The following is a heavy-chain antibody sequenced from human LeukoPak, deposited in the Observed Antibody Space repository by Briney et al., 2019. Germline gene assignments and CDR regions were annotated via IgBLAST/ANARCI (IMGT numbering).Heavy chain of an antibody. CDR3: ARGRDPY. CDR2: INHSGST. V-gene: IGHV4-34*01. CDR1: GGSFSGYY. Sequence: SETLSLTCAVYGGSFSGYYWTWIRQPPGGGLEWIREINHSGSTNYNPSLKSRVTISVDTSKSQFSLKLNSVTAADTAMYYCARGRDPYWGQGTLVTVSS. J-gene: IGHJ4*02. D-gene: IGHD5-24*01.